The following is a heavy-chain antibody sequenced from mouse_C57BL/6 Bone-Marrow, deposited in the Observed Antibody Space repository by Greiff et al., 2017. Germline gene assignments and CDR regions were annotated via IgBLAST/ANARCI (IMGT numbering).Heavy chain of an antibody. J-gene: IGHJ4*01. CDR3: TGGYGSSLYAVDY. V-gene: IGHV5-9-1*02. Sequence: EVQLVQSGAGLVKPGGSLKLSCAASGSTFSSYAMSWVRQTPEKRLEWVAYISSGGDYIYYADTVKGRFTISRDDARNTRYLQIISLKSEDTALFDCTGGYGSSLYAVDYWGQGTSVTVSS. D-gene: IGHD1-1*01. CDR2: ISSGGDYI. CDR1: GSTFSSYA.